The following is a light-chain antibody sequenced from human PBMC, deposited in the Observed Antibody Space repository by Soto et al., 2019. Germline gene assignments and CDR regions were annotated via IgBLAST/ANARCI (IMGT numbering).Light chain of an antibody. Sequence: QYVMTQPACVSGSPGQSITISCTGTSSDVGGYNYVSWYQQHPGKAPKLMIYAVTNRPSGVSNRFSGSKSGNTASLTISGLQAEDEADYYCSSYTSSITPVFGTGTRVAVL. CDR1: SSDVGGYNY. CDR2: AVT. V-gene: IGLV2-14*01. J-gene: IGLJ1*01. CDR3: SSYTSSITPV.